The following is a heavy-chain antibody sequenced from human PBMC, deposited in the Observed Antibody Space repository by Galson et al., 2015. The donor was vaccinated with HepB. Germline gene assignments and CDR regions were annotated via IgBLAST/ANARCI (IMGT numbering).Heavy chain of an antibody. V-gene: IGHV3-23*01. D-gene: IGHD3-10*01. J-gene: IGHJ4*02. CDR1: GFTLSNPA. CDR2: ISDGST. CDR3: ARVTMVRGVSNGHFDY. Sequence: SLRLSCAVSGFTLSNPATGWVRQAPGKGLAWVSIISDGSTHYADSVKGRFTISRDTSKSTFYLHMNSLRVEDTAIYYCARVTMVRGVSNGHFDYWGQGTLVTVSS.